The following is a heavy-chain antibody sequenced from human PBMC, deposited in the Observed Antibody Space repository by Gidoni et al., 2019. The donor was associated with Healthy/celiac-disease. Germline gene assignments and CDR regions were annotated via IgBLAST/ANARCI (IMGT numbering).Heavy chain of an antibody. J-gene: IGHJ4*02. CDR1: GFTFSSYA. CDR2: ISGSGGSK. CDR3: AKDIDDILTGP. Sequence: EVQLLESGGGLVQPGGSLRLSCAASGFTFSSYAMSWVRQAPGKGLEWVSAISGSGGSKYYEDSVKGRFTISRENSKNTLYLQMNSLRDEDTAVYYCAKDIDDILTGPWGQGTLVTVSS. V-gene: IGHV3-23*01. D-gene: IGHD3-9*01.